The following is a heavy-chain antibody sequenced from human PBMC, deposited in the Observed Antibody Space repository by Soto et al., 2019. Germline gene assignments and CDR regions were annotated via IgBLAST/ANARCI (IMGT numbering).Heavy chain of an antibody. J-gene: IGHJ4*02. D-gene: IGHD3-16*01. CDR1: GYTFTSYF. CDR3: ARGGGSATTLYFDY. CDR2: INPSGGNT. Sequence: QVQLVQSGAEVKKPGASVKVSCKASGYTFTSYFMHWVRQAPGQGLEWMGIINPSGGNTNYAQKFQGRVTMTGATSTSTVYMELSSLRSEDTAVYYCARGGGSATTLYFDYWGQGALVTVSS. V-gene: IGHV1-46*01.